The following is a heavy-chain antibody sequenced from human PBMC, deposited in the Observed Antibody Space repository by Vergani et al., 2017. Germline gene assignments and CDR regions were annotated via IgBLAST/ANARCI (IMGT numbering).Heavy chain of an antibody. D-gene: IGHD3-3*01. J-gene: IGHJ4*02. CDR2: IYYSGST. V-gene: IGHV4-31*03. CDR1: GGSISSGGYY. Sequence: QVQLQESGPGLVKPSQTLSLTCTVSGGSISSGGYYWSWIRQHPGKGLEWIGYIYYSGSTYYNPSLKSRVTISVDTSKNQFSLKLSSVTAADTAVYYCARALPSSARIHLLEWYTHGYYFDYWGQGTLVTVSS. CDR3: ARALPSSARIHLLEWYTHGYYFDY.